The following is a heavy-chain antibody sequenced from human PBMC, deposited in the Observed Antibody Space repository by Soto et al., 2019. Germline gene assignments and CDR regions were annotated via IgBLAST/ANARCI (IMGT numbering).Heavy chain of an antibody. CDR2: IYYSGST. CDR3: ARWGDYGGLYYFDF. Sequence: SETLSLTCTVSGGSISSYYWSWIRQPPGKGLEWIGYIYYSGSTNYNPSLKSRVTISVDTSKNQFSLKLSSVTAADTAVYYCARWGDYGGLYYFDFWGQGILVSVS. J-gene: IGHJ4*02. CDR1: GGSISSYY. V-gene: IGHV4-59*01. D-gene: IGHD4-17*01.